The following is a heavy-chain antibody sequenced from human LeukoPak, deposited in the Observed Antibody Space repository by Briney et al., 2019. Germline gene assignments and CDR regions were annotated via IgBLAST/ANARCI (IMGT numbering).Heavy chain of an antibody. J-gene: IGHJ4*02. CDR2: ISYSGKS. D-gene: IGHD1-1*01. CDR3: VRVGRSLHWNPDF. CDR1: GGSMSDYY. Sequence: SETLSLTYTVSGGSMSDYYWGCIRQPPGKGLEWIGYISYSGKSNSNPSLKSRVTMSVDMSKNQFSLKLASVTAADTAVYYCVRVGRSLHWNPDFWGLGTLVTVSS. V-gene: IGHV4-59*01.